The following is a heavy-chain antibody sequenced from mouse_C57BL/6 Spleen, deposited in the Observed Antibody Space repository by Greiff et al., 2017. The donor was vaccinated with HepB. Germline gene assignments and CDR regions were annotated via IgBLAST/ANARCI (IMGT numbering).Heavy chain of an antibody. Sequence: EVQRVESGGGLVQPGGSMKLSCVASGFTFSNYWMNWVRQSPEKGLEWVAQIRLKSDNYATHYAESVKGRFTISRDDSKSSVYLQMNNLRAEDTGIYYCTGVTTVVADWYFDVWGTGTTVTVSS. J-gene: IGHJ1*03. V-gene: IGHV6-3*01. CDR2: IRLKSDNYAT. CDR3: TGVTTVVADWYFDV. CDR1: GFTFSNYW. D-gene: IGHD1-1*01.